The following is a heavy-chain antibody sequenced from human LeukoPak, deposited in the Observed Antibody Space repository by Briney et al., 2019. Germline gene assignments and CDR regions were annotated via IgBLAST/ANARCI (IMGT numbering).Heavy chain of an antibody. CDR1: GFTFSSYE. J-gene: IGHJ5*02. CDR3: ARSGQLAGP. V-gene: IGHV3-48*03. D-gene: IGHD3-3*02. Sequence: PGGSLRLSCAASGFTFSSYEMNWVRQAPGKGLEWVSYISSSAGTIYYADSVKGRFTISRDNAKNSLYLQMNSLRAEDTAVYYCARSGQLAGPWGQGTLVTVSS. CDR2: ISSSAGTI.